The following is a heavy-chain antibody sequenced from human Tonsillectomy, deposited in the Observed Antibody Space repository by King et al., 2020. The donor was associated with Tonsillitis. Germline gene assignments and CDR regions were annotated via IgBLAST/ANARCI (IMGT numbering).Heavy chain of an antibody. CDR3: ARGGRDRDYENWFDS. J-gene: IGHJ5*01. D-gene: IGHD4-17*01. V-gene: IGHV4-39*01. CDR1: GGSISSSTYY. CDR2: IYYSVST. Sequence: QLQESGPGLVKPSETLSLTCTVSGGSISSSTYYWGWIRQPPGKGLEWIGSIYYSVSTYYNPSLKSRVTISVDTSKNQFSLKLSSVTAADTAVYYCARGGRDRDYENWFDSWGQGTLVTVSS.